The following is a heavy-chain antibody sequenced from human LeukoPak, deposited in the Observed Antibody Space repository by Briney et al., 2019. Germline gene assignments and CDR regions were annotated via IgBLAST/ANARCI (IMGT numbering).Heavy chain of an antibody. Sequence: SVKVPCKASGGTFSSYAISWVRQAPGQGLEWMGGIIPIFGTANYAQKFQGRVTITADESMSTAYMELSGLRSEDTAVYYCARDVQWRSLDYWGQGTLVTVSS. CDR1: GGTFSSYA. CDR2: IIPIFGTA. J-gene: IGHJ4*02. D-gene: IGHD6-19*01. CDR3: ARDVQWRSLDY. V-gene: IGHV1-69*13.